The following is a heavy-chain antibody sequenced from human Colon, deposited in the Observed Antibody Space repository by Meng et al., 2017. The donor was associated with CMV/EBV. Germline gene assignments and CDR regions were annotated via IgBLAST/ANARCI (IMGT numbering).Heavy chain of an antibody. V-gene: IGHV4-34*01. D-gene: IGHD5-24*01. CDR2: IHQSGST. J-gene: IGHJ4*02. Sequence: QQSGARLLSPAETLSLTCTVYGGSLSGYYWTGIRQPPGKGLEWIGEIHQSGSTFYNPSLNNRVSISVETSKNQFSLNLRSVTAADTAVYYCSRGADPYKSGIYWGQGALVTVSS. CDR1: GGSLSGYY. CDR3: SRGADPYKSGIY.